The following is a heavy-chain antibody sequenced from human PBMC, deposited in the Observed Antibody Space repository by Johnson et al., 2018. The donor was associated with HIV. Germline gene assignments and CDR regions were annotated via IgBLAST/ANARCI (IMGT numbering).Heavy chain of an antibody. CDR1: AFSFSGYA. Sequence: QVQLVESGGGVVQPGRSLRLSCTSAFSFSGYAMHWVRQAPGKGLEWVAVVSYDASNKYYADSVKGRFTISRDNSKNTVYLQMNSLRAEDTAVYYCAREVRGPRGGFDIWGQGTMVTVSS. CDR3: AREVRGPRGGFDI. V-gene: IGHV3-30*04. D-gene: IGHD3-10*01. CDR2: VSYDASNK. J-gene: IGHJ3*02.